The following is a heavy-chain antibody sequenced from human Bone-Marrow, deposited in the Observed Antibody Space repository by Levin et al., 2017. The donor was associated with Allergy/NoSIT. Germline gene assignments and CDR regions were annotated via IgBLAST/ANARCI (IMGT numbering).Heavy chain of an antibody. Sequence: PGGSLRLSCAASGFTFSSYGMHWVRQAPGKGLEWVAIIWYDGSNKYYADSVKGRFTISRDNPKNTLYLQMNSLRADDTAVYYCARDRYSSSWRGGYFDYWGQGTLVTVSS. J-gene: IGHJ4*02. V-gene: IGHV3-33*01. CDR1: GFTFSSYG. CDR3: ARDRYSSSWRGGYFDY. D-gene: IGHD6-13*01. CDR2: IWYDGSNK.